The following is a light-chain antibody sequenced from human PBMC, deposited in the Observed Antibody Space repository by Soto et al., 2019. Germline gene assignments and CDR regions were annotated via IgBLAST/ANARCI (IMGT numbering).Light chain of an antibody. CDR1: QSVNRF. CDR3: QQYGRSPWT. CDR2: DAS. Sequence: ESVLTQSPATLSLSPGERATLSCRASQSVNRFLAWYQQKPGQAPRLLIYDASIRATGIPARFSGSGSGTDFTLTISRLEPEDFAVYYCQQYGRSPWTFGQGTKVDIK. J-gene: IGKJ1*01. V-gene: IGKV3-20*01.